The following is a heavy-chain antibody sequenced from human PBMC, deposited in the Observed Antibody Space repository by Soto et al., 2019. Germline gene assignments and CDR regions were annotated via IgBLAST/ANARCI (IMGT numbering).Heavy chain of an antibody. J-gene: IGHJ4*02. CDR2: IWYDGSNK. D-gene: IGHD3-16*01. CDR3: ARGDEWGGGRPNFDS. V-gene: IGHV3-33*01. CDR1: GFTFSSYG. Sequence: QVQLVESGGGVVQPGRSLRLSCAASGFTFSSYGMHWVRQAPGKGLEWVAVIWYDGSNKYYADSVKGRFTISRDNSKNTLYLQMNRLRAEDTAVYYCARGDEWGGGRPNFDSWGQGALVTVSS.